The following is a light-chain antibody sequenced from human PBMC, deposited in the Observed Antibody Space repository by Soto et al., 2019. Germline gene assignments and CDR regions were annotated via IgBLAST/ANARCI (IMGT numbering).Light chain of an antibody. CDR2: DAS. J-gene: IGKJ4*01. Sequence: EIVLTHSPGTLSLSPWEIGTLSCRASQTVSSNFLAWYQQKPGQAPRLLIFDASTRATGIPDRFSGGGSGTDFTLTISRLEPEDFAVYYCQQFSSYPLTFGGGTRWIS. V-gene: IGKV3-20*01. CDR3: QQFSSYPLT. CDR1: QTVSSNF.